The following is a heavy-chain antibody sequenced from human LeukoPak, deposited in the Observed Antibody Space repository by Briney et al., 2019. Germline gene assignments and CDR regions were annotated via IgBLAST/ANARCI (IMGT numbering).Heavy chain of an antibody. V-gene: IGHV4-30-2*01. Sequence: SETLSLTCAVSGGSISSGGYSWSWIRQPPGKGLEWIGYIYHSGSTNYNPSLKSRVTISVDTSKNQFSLKLSSVTAADTAVYYCARDSYSSTWYVDYWGQGTLLTVSS. CDR3: ARDSYSSTWYVDY. CDR2: IYHSGST. J-gene: IGHJ4*02. CDR1: GGSISSGGYS. D-gene: IGHD6-13*01.